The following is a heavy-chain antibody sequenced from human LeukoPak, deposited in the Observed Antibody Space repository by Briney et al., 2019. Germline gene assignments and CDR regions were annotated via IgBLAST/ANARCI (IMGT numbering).Heavy chain of an antibody. CDR3: ARDTGDGYTPPNYYYYMDV. D-gene: IGHD5-24*01. J-gene: IGHJ6*03. V-gene: IGHV4-59*12. CDR2: IYYSGST. CDR1: GGSISSYY. Sequence: SETLSLTCTVSGGSISSYYWSWIRQPPGKGLEWIGYIYYSGSTNYNPSLKSRVTISVDTSKNQFSLKLSSVTAADTAVYYCARDTGDGYTPPNYYYYMDVWGKGTTVTVSS.